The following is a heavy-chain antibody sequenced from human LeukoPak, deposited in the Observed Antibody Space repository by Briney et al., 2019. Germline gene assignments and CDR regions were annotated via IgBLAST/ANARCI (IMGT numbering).Heavy chain of an antibody. CDR1: GGSFSGYY. V-gene: IGHV4-34*01. Sequence: PSETLFLTCAVSGGSFSGYYWSWIRQPPGKGLEWIGGINHSGSTNYHPSLKSRVTISVDTSKNQFSLKLSSVTAADAAVYYCARGGVLGYYYWGQGTLVTVSS. D-gene: IGHD1-26*01. CDR3: ARGGVLGYYY. CDR2: INHSGST. J-gene: IGHJ4*02.